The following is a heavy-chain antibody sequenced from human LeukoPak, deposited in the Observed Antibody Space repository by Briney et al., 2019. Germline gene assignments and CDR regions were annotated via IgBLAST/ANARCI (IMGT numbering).Heavy chain of an antibody. CDR1: GFTFDNYA. CDR3: AKAPVDYGEYVLGVVGSYFDY. J-gene: IGHJ4*02. V-gene: IGHV3-23*01. D-gene: IGHD4-17*01. Sequence: GGSLRLSCAASGFTFDNYAMSWVRQAPGKGLEWVSIISGSGGSTHYADSVKGRFIISRDNSKNTLYLQMNNMRAEDTAVYYCAKAPVDYGEYVLGVVGSYFDYWGQGTLVTVSS. CDR2: ISGSGGST.